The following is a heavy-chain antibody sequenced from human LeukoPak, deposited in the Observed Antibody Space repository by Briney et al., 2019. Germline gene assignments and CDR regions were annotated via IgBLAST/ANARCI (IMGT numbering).Heavy chain of an antibody. V-gene: IGHV3-30*01. J-gene: IGHJ5*02. Sequence: GRSLRLSCEVSGFTFSHYALHWVRQAPGKGLEWVAVLSYDGRIEYYADSVKGRFTISRDNSKNTLYLEMTSLRAEDTAMYYCARDWGALEIGGWFDPCGQGTLVTVSS. CDR1: GFTFSHYA. D-gene: IGHD3-16*01. CDR3: ARDWGALEIGGWFDP. CDR2: LSYDGRIE.